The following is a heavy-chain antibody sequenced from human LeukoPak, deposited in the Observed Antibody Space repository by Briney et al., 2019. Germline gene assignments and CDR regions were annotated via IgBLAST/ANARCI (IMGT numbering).Heavy chain of an antibody. D-gene: IGHD2-2*01. CDR1: GFTFSSYS. CDR2: ISSNSSYI. CDR3: ARDRIVVVPAAYMDDAFDI. J-gene: IGHJ3*02. V-gene: IGHV3-21*01. Sequence: PGGSLRLSCAASGFTFSSYSMNWVRQAPGKGLEWVSSISSNSSYIYYADSVKGRFTISRDNAKNSLYLQMNSLRAEDTAVYYCARDRIVVVPAAYMDDAFDIWGQGTMVTVSS.